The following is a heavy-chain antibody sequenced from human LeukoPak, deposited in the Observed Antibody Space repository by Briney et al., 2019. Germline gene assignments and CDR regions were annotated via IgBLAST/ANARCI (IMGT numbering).Heavy chain of an antibody. CDR3: ARGSGSYSYYFDY. J-gene: IGHJ4*02. Sequence: ASVTVSCKASGYTFTGYYMHWVRQAPGPGRERVGWINPNSGGTNYAQKVQGRVTMSRDTSISTAYMELSRLRSDDTAVYYCARGSGSYSYYFDYWGQGTLVTVSS. V-gene: IGHV1-2*02. CDR1: GYTFTGYY. D-gene: IGHD1-26*01. CDR2: INPNSGGT.